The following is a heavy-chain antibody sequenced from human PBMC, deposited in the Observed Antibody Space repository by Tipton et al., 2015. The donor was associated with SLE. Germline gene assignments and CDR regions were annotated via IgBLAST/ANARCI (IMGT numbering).Heavy chain of an antibody. D-gene: IGHD1-20*01. CDR2: ISSEGDST. CDR3: ATYITAAGNYYYYMDV. Sequence: SLRLSCSASGFTFSNFAMHWVRQAPGKGLEHVSAISSEGDSTYYADSVKGRFTISRDNSKNTLYLQMNSLRADDTAVYYCATYITAAGNYYYYMDVWGNGTTVTVSS. J-gene: IGHJ6*03. V-gene: IGHV3-64*04. CDR1: GFTFSNFA.